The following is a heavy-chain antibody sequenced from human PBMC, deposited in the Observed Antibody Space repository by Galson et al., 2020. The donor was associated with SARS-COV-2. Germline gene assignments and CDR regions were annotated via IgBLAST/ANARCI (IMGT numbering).Heavy chain of an antibody. CDR2: ISYDGSNK. D-gene: IGHD5-18*01. Sequence: GGSLRLSCAASGFTFSSYAIHWVRQAPGKGLEWVAVISYDGSNKYYADSVKGRFTISRDNSKNTLYLQMNSLRAEDTAVYYCARGYSYGYGDYYMDVWGKGTTVTVSS. CDR3: ARGYSYGYGDYYMDV. J-gene: IGHJ6*03. CDR1: GFTFSSYA. V-gene: IGHV3-30*04.